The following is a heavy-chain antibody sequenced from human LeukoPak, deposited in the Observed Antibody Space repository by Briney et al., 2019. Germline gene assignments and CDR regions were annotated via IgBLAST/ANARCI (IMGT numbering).Heavy chain of an antibody. CDR3: ARGRSSGYVD. CDR1: GFTFSSYS. J-gene: IGHJ4*02. Sequence: GGSLSLSCAASGFTFSSYSMNWVRQAPGKGLEWVSSISSSSSYIYYADSVKGRFTISRDNAKNSLYLQMNSLRAEDTAVYYCARGRSSGYVDLGQETLVTVSS. CDR2: ISSSSSYI. V-gene: IGHV3-21*01. D-gene: IGHD3-22*01.